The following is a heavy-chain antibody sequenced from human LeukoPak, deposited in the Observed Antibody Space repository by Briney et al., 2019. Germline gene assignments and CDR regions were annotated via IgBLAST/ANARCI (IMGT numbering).Heavy chain of an antibody. Sequence: PGGSLRLSCAASGFTFSSYALSWVRQAPGKGLEWVSAISGSGGSTYYADSVKGRFTISRDNSKNTLYLQMNSLRAEDTAVYYCATMGFIAAALDYWGQGTLVTVSS. D-gene: IGHD6-6*01. V-gene: IGHV3-23*01. CDR3: ATMGFIAAALDY. CDR1: GFTFSSYA. CDR2: ISGSGGST. J-gene: IGHJ4*02.